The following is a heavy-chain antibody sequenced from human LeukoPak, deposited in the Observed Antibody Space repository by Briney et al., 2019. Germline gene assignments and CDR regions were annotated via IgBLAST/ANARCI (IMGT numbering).Heavy chain of an antibody. CDR2: INHSGYT. Sequence: IPSETLSLTCALYGGSFSGYYWSWIRQSPGKGLEWIGQINHSGYTNYKPSLKSRVTMSVDTSKNQFSLKLISMTAADTAVYYCARLGSRVLWGQGALVTVSS. D-gene: IGHD1-26*01. CDR3: ARLGSRVL. V-gene: IGHV4-34*01. CDR1: GGSFSGYY. J-gene: IGHJ4*02.